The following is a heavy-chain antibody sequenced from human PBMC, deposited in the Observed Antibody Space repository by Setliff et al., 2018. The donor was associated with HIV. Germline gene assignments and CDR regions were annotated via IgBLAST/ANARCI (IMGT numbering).Heavy chain of an antibody. V-gene: IGHV4-39*07. CDR1: GGSISTSSYY. D-gene: IGHD3-16*01. CDR2: IYHSGSA. Sequence: SETLSLTCAVSGGSISTSSYYWGWIRQPPGKGLEWIGSIYHSGSAYYNPSLKSRVTISVDTSKNQFSLKLSSVTAADTAVYYCARSKKRGDYYYYYYYMDVWGKGTTVTVSS. J-gene: IGHJ6*03. CDR3: ARSKKRGDYYYYYYYMDV.